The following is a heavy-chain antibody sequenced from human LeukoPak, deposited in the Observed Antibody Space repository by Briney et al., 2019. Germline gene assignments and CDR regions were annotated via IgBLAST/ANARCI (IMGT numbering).Heavy chain of an antibody. D-gene: IGHD6-13*01. J-gene: IGHJ4*02. CDR1: GFTFSSTS. V-gene: IGHV3-23*01. CDR3: AKTRPLDSSSWSHGDY. Sequence: GGSLRLSCAASGFTFSSTSMSWVRQAPGKGLEWVAVTVGGGDGTYYADSVKGRFTISRDNSKNTLCLQMNSLRAEDTAVYYCAKTRPLDSSSWSHGDYWGQGTLVTVSS. CDR2: TVGGGDGT.